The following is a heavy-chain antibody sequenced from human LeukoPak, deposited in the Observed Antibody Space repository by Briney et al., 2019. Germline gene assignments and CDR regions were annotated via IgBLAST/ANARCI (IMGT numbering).Heavy chain of an antibody. D-gene: IGHD1-26*01. CDR3: ARVRAVGAMVDAFDI. CDR2: INWNGGST. Sequence: GGSLRLSCAASGFTFDDYGMSWVRQAPGKGLEWVSGINWNGGSTGYADSVKGRFTISRDNAKNSLYLQMNSLRAEDTALYYCARVRAVGAMVDAFDIWGQGTMVTVSS. J-gene: IGHJ3*02. V-gene: IGHV3-20*04. CDR1: GFTFDDYG.